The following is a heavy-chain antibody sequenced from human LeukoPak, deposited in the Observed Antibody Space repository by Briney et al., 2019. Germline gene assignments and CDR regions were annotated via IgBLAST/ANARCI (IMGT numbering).Heavy chain of an antibody. V-gene: IGHV3-30*04. Sequence: GRSLRLSCAASGFTFSSYAMHWVRQAPGKGLEWVAVISYDGSNKYYADSVKGRFTISRDNSKNTLYLQMNSLRAEDTAVYYCARDSLASKNTYYYYYYGMDVWCHRTTVTVSS. CDR3: ARDSLASKNTYYYYYYGMDV. CDR2: ISYDGSNK. J-gene: IGHJ6*02. D-gene: IGHD1-26*01. CDR1: GFTFSSYA.